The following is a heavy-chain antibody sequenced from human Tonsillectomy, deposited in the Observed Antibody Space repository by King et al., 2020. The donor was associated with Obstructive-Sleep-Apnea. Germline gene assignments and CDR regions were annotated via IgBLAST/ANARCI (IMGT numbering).Heavy chain of an antibody. Sequence: QLVQSGAEVKKPGSSVKVSCKASGGTFSSYAISWVRQAPGQGLEWMGGIIPILGIANYAQKVQGRVTITADKSTSTAYMELSSLRSEDTAVYYCARDLRYYYDSSGYSDAFDIWGQGTMVTVSS. CDR1: GGTFSSYA. J-gene: IGHJ3*02. V-gene: IGHV1-69*10. CDR2: IIPILGIA. D-gene: IGHD3-22*01. CDR3: ARDLRYYYDSSGYSDAFDI.